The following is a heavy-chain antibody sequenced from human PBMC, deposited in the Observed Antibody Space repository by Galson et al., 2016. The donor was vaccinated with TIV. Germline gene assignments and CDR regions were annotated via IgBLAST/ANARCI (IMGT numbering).Heavy chain of an antibody. CDR3: ARSGDYGDY. V-gene: IGHV1-8*02. CDR2: MNPNSGNT. J-gene: IGHJ4*02. Sequence: SVKVSCKASGYTFTSYDINWVRQATGRGLEWMGWMNPNSGNTGYAQKFRGRVTMTRNTSVRTAYMEPSSLRSEDTAVYYCARSGDYGDYWGQGTLVTVSS. D-gene: IGHD4-17*01. CDR1: GYTFTSYD.